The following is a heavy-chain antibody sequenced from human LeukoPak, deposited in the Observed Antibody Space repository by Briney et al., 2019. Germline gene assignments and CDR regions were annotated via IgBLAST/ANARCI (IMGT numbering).Heavy chain of an antibody. CDR1: GFTFSSYE. CDR3: ARDCSGGSCYSTPDFDY. D-gene: IGHD2-15*01. CDR2: ISSGSTI. J-gene: IGHJ4*02. V-gene: IGHV3-48*03. Sequence: GGSLRLSCAASGFTFSSYEMNWVRQAPGKGLEWVSYISSGSTIYYADSVKGRFTISRDNAKNSLYLQMNSLRAEDTAVYYCARDCSGGSCYSTPDFDYWGQGTLVTVSS.